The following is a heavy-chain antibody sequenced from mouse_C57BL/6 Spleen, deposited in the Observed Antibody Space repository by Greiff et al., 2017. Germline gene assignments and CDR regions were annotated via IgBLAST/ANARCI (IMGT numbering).Heavy chain of an antibody. V-gene: IGHV1-64*01. CDR3: AREYYGSSRRDYAMDY. CDR1: GYTFTSYW. CDR2: IHPNSGST. J-gene: IGHJ4*01. Sequence: QVQLQQPGAELVKPGASVKLSCKASGYTFTSYWMHWVKQRPGQGLEWIGMIHPNSGSTNYNEKFKSNATLTVDKSSSTAYMQLSSLTSEDTAVYYCAREYYGSSRRDYAMDYWGQGTSVTVSS. D-gene: IGHD1-1*01.